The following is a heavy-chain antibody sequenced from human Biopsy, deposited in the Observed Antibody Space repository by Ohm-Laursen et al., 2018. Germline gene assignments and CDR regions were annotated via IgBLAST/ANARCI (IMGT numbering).Heavy chain of an antibody. CDR2: IYSTGRSS. Sequence: GTLSLTCSVSGGSVDDYFWNWIRQPAGKGLEWIGRIYSTGRSSAYHPSFQSRVTMSLDTSKKQFSLKLTSVTAADTAVYYCARTPGVAVAGRFFDLWGRGTLVTVSS. V-gene: IGHV4-4*07. D-gene: IGHD6-19*01. CDR1: GGSVDDYF. CDR3: ARTPGVAVAGRFFDL. J-gene: IGHJ2*01.